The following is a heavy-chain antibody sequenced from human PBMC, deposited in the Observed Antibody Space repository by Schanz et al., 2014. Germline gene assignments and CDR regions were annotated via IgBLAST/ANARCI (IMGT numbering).Heavy chain of an antibody. CDR1: GYTLTGFG. CDR2: ISAYSGNS. CDR3: ARFNNGSHSPPYYYYGMDV. Sequence: QVQLVQSGAEVKKPGASVKVSCKASGYTLTGFGVSWVRQAPGQGREWMGWISAYSGNSKYAQKLQARVTMTTDPSTNTAYMDLSSLTPDDTTVYSCARFNNGSHSPPYYYYGMDVWGQGTTVTVSS. D-gene: IGHD1-26*01. J-gene: IGHJ6*02. V-gene: IGHV1-18*01.